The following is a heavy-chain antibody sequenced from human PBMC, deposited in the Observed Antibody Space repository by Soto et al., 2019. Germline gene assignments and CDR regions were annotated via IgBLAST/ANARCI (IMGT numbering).Heavy chain of an antibody. D-gene: IGHD6-13*01. CDR2: ISGSGGST. J-gene: IGHJ4*02. CDR1: GFTFSSYA. Sequence: EVQVLESGGGLVQPGGSLRLSCAASGFTFSSYAMSWVRQAPGKGLEWVSAISGSGGSTYYADSVKGRFTISRDNSKNKLYLQMNSLRAEDTAVYYCAKVGYSSSWPGFDYWGQGTLVTVSS. V-gene: IGHV3-23*01. CDR3: AKVGYSSSWPGFDY.